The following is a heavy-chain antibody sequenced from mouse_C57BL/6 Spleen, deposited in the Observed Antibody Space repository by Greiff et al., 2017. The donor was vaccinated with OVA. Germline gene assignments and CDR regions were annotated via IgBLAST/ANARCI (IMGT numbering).Heavy chain of an antibody. CDR1: GFTFTDYY. J-gene: IGHJ3*01. V-gene: IGHV7-3*01. CDR2: IRNKANGYTT. Sequence: EVQLVESGGGLVQPGGSLSLSCAASGFTFTDYYMSWVRQPPGKALEWLGFIRNKANGYTTEYSASVKGRFTISRDNSQSILYLQMNALRAEDSATYYCARLDYGSSPWFAYWGQGTLVTVSA. CDR3: ARLDYGSSPWFAY. D-gene: IGHD1-1*01.